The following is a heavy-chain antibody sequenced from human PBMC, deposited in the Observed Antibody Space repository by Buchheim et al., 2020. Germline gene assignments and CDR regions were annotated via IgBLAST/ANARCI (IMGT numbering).Heavy chain of an antibody. J-gene: IGHJ6*02. CDR3: ARSVVAATLANYYYYYGMDV. D-gene: IGHD2-15*01. Sequence: QVQLVQSGAEVKKPGASVKVSCKASGYTFTSYDINWVRQATGQGLEWMGWINPNSGGTNYAQKFQGWVTMTRDTSISTAYMELSRLRSDDTAVYYCARSVVAATLANYYYYYGMDVWGQGTT. CDR2: INPNSGGT. CDR1: GYTFTSYD. V-gene: IGHV1-2*04.